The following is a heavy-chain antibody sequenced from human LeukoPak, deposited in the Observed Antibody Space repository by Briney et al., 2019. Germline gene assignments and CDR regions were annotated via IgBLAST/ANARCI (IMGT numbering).Heavy chain of an antibody. CDR3: ARGKVVAATFYYFDY. CDR1: GGSISSSSYY. V-gene: IGHV4-61*01. CDR2: IYYSGST. D-gene: IGHD2-15*01. Sequence: SETLSLTCTVSGGSISSSSYYWSWIRQPPGKGLEWIGYIYYSGSTNYNPSLKSRVTISVDTSKNQFSLKLSSVTAADTAVYYCARGKVVAATFYYFDYWGQGTLVTVSS. J-gene: IGHJ4*02.